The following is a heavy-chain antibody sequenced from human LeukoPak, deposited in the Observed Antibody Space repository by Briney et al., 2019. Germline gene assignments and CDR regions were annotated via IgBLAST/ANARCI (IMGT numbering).Heavy chain of an antibody. Sequence: PGGSLRLSCAASGFTFSTYNMNWVRQAPGKGLEWVSSITTSSTYIYYADSVKGRITISKDNAKNSLYLQMNSLRAEDTAIYYCARDPYSGNYGDYYYYYMDVWGKGTTVTISS. V-gene: IGHV3-21*01. CDR3: ARDPYSGNYGDYYYYYMDV. D-gene: IGHD1-26*01. CDR2: ITTSSTYI. J-gene: IGHJ6*03. CDR1: GFTFSTYN.